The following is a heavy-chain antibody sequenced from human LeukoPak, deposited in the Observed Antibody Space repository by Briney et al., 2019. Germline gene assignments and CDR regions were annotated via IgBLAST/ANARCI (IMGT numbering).Heavy chain of an antibody. D-gene: IGHD2/OR15-2a*01. Sequence: GGSLRLSCAASGFTFSSYAMHWVRQVPGKGLEWVAVISYDGSDKYHADSVKGRFTISRDTSKNTLYLQMNSLRAEDTAVYYCARDPNTYYFDSWGQGTLVTVSS. CDR2: ISYDGSDK. J-gene: IGHJ4*02. CDR3: ARDPNTYYFDS. V-gene: IGHV3-30*04. CDR1: GFTFSSYA.